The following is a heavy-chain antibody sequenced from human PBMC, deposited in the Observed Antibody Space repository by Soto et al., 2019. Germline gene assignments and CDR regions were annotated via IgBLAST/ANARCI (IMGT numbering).Heavy chain of an antibody. V-gene: IGHV3-7*01. CDR1: GFSFSDYW. D-gene: IGHD2-2*01. Sequence: GGSLRLSCAGAGFSFSDYWMSWVRQAPGKGLEWVANIKGDGSDKNYMDSVKGRFTISRDNVKNLLYLQMDSLRAEDTAVYYCAREGRGYCASTSCPGIWGQGALVTVSS. J-gene: IGHJ4*02. CDR2: IKGDGSDK. CDR3: AREGRGYCASTSCPGI.